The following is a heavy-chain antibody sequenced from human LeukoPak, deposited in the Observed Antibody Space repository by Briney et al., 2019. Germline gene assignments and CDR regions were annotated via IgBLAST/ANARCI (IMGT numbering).Heavy chain of an antibody. Sequence: PSETLSLTCAVYGGSFSGYYWSWIRQPPGKGLEWIGSIYHSGSTYYNPSLKSRVTISVDTSKNQFSLKLNSVTAADTAVYYCARLRGYSGGEIRFFDYWGQGTLVTVSS. D-gene: IGHD5-12*01. CDR1: GGSFSGYY. CDR2: IYHSGST. V-gene: IGHV4-34*01. J-gene: IGHJ4*02. CDR3: ARLRGYSGGEIRFFDY.